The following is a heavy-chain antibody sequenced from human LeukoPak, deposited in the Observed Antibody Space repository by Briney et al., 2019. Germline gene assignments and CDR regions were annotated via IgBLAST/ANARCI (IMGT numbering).Heavy chain of an antibody. CDR1: GYSLSSGYY. Sequence: SETLSLTCAVSGYSLSSGYYWGWIRPPPGKGLEWIGSIYHSGSTYYNPSLKSRVTISVDTSKNQFSLKLSSVTAADTAMYYCARNIVVVPTVTGAFDVWGQGTMVTVSS. CDR3: ARNIVVVPTVTGAFDV. CDR2: IYHSGST. J-gene: IGHJ3*01. V-gene: IGHV4-38-2*01. D-gene: IGHD2-2*01.